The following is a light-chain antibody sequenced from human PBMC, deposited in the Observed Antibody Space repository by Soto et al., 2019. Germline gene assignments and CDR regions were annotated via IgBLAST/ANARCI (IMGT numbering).Light chain of an antibody. CDR1: SSDVGYYDY. Sequence: QSALTQPPSASGFPGQSVTISGTGTSSDVGYYDYVSWYQQHPGKAPKLVIYEVTKRPSGVPDRVSASKSGNTASLTVSGLRAEDEADYYCSSYAGSNNVVFGSGTKVTVL. J-gene: IGLJ1*01. CDR3: SSYAGSNNVV. CDR2: EVT. V-gene: IGLV2-8*01.